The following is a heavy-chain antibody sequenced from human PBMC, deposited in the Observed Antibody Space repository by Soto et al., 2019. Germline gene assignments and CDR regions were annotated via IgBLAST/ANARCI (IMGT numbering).Heavy chain of an antibody. CDR2: INPNSGGT. CDR3: ARRPQPQQLVDGFEY. Sequence: VASVKVSCKASGYTFTGYYMHWVRQAPGQGLEWMGWINPNSGGTNYAQKFQGRVTMTRDTSISTAYMELSRLRSDDTAVYYCARRPQPQQLVDGFEYWGQGTLVTVS. CDR1: GYTFTGYY. D-gene: IGHD6-13*01. V-gene: IGHV1-2*02. J-gene: IGHJ4*02.